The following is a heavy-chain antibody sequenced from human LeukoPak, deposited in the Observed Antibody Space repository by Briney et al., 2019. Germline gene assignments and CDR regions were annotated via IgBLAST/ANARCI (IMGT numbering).Heavy chain of an antibody. CDR3: ASQLSVAGRFDY. CDR2: IIPILGIA. D-gene: IGHD6-19*01. Sequence: SVKVSCKASGGTFSSYAISWVRQAPGQGLEWMGRIIPILGIANYAQKFQGRVTITADKSTSTAYMELSSLRSEDTAVYYCASQLSVAGRFDYWGQGTLVTVSS. J-gene: IGHJ4*02. CDR1: GGTFSSYA. V-gene: IGHV1-69*04.